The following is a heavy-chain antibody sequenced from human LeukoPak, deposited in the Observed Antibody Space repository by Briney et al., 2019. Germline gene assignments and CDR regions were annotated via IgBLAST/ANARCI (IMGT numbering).Heavy chain of an antibody. V-gene: IGHV3-30*18. Sequence: PAGSLRLSCAASGFTFSSYGMHWVRQAPGKGLEWVAVISYDGSNKYYADSVKGRFTISRDNSKNTLYLQMNSLRAEDTAVYYCAKDLEDIVVVVAATPLDYWGQGTLVTVSS. D-gene: IGHD2-15*01. CDR1: GFTFSSYG. J-gene: IGHJ4*02. CDR2: ISYDGSNK. CDR3: AKDLEDIVVVVAATPLDY.